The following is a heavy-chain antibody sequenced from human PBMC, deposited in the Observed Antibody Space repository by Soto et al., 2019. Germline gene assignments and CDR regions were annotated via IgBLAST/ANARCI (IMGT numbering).Heavy chain of an antibody. J-gene: IGHJ4*02. CDR3: AKVPQAAWSIAVAGTGY. V-gene: IGHV3-23*01. Sequence: EVQLLESGGGLVQPGGSLRLSCAASGFTFSSYAMSWVRQAPGKGLEWVSAISGSGGSTYYAESVKGRFTISRDNSKNTLYLQMNSLRAEDTAVYYCAKVPQAAWSIAVAGTGYWGQGTLVTVSS. D-gene: IGHD6-19*01. CDR1: GFTFSSYA. CDR2: ISGSGGST.